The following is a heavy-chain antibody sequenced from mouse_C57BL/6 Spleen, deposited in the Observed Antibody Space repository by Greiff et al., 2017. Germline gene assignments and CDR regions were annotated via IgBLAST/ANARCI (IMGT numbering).Heavy chain of an antibody. D-gene: IGHD2-5*01. V-gene: IGHV1-64*01. J-gene: IGHJ1*03. CDR1: GYTFTSYW. CDR2: IHPNSGST. Sequence: QVQLQQPGAELVKPGASVKLSCKASGYTFTSYWMHWVKQRPGQGLEWIGMIHPNSGSTNYNEKFKSKATLTVDKSSSTAYMQLSSLTSEDSAVYYCARDAGAYSNYVYFDVWGTGTTVTVSS. CDR3: ARDAGAYSNYVYFDV.